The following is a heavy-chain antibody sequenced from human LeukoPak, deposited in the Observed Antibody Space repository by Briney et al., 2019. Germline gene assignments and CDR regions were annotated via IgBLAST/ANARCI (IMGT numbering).Heavy chain of an antibody. CDR3: ARDGDTMVRGVIITYLRWFDP. V-gene: IGHV1-69*04. Sequence: GASVKVSCKASGGTFSSYAISWVRQAPGQGLEWMGRIIPILGIANYAQKFQGRVTITADKSTSTAYVELSSLRSEDTAVYYCARDGDTMVRGVIITYLRWFDPWGQGTLVTVSS. J-gene: IGHJ5*02. CDR2: IIPILGIA. CDR1: GGTFSSYA. D-gene: IGHD3-10*01.